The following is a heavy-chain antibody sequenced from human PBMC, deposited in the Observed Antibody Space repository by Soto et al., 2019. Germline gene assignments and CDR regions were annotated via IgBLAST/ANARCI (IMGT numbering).Heavy chain of an antibody. J-gene: IGHJ4*02. CDR3: ARDSRTATLDF. CDR1: GGTFDSFT. D-gene: IGHD2-2*01. V-gene: IGHV1-69*01. CDR2: IIPVSGVP. Sequence: QVQLVQSGAEVKQPGSSVKVSCTISGGTFDSFTISWVRQAPGQGFEWMGGIIPVSGVPSYSRHFQGRITITADASTRTAYMDLSGLKCGDTAVYFCARDSRTATLDFWGQGILVSVS.